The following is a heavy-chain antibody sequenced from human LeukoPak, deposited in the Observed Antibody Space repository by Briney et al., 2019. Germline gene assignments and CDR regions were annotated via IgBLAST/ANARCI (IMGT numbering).Heavy chain of an antibody. V-gene: IGHV4-59*08. Sequence: SETLSLTCAVYGGSFSGYYWSWIRQPPGKGLEWIGYISDSGSNVYNPSLKSRVTILGDTSKNQLSLKLSSVTAADTAVYYCARHATGSYSVPWLDPWGQGTLVTVSS. J-gene: IGHJ5*02. CDR1: GGSFSGYY. D-gene: IGHD3-10*01. CDR3: ARHATGSYSVPWLDP. CDR2: ISDSGSN.